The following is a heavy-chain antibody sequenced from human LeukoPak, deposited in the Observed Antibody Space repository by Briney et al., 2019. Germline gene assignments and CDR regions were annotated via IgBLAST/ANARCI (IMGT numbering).Heavy chain of an antibody. CDR1: GGSISSGDYY. Sequence: PSETLSLTCTVSGGSISSGDYYWSWIRQPPGKGLEWIGYIYYSGSTYYNPSLKSRVTISVVTSKNQFSLKLSSATAADTAVYYCARAVAGTEDYWGQGTLVTVSS. J-gene: IGHJ4*02. CDR2: IYYSGST. CDR3: ARAVAGTEDY. D-gene: IGHD6-19*01. V-gene: IGHV4-30-4*08.